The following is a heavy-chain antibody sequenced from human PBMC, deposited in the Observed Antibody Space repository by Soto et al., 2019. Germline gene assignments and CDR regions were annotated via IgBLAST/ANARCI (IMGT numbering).Heavy chain of an antibody. D-gene: IGHD2-21*01. CDR1: GFTFSSYA. Sequence: EVQLLESGGGLVQPGGSLRLSCAASGFTFSSYAMSWVRQAPGKGLEWVSAISGSGGSTYYADSVKGRFTISRDNSKNTLYLQMDSLRAEDTAVYYCAKDSVVVIASFQHWGQGTLVTVSS. CDR2: ISGSGGST. CDR3: AKDSVVVIASFQH. J-gene: IGHJ1*01. V-gene: IGHV3-23*01.